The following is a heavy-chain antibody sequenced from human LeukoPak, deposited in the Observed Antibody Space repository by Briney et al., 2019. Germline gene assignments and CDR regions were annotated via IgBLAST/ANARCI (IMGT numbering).Heavy chain of an antibody. CDR1: GFTFSSYP. D-gene: IGHD2-2*01. CDR2: ISSSSGYI. J-gene: IGHJ4*02. CDR3: LMGSN. V-gene: IGHV3-21*01. Sequence: GGSLRLSCAASGFTFSSYPMNWVRQAPGKGLEWVSSISSSSGYIYYADSVRGRFTISRDNAKSSLYLQLNSLRAEDTAVHYCLMGSNWGQGTLVTVSS.